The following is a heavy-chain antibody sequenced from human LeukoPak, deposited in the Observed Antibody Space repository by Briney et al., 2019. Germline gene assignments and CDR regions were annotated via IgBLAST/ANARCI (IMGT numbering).Heavy chain of an antibody. Sequence: GESLNISCKGSGYSFTSYLIGWVRQMPGKGREGMGIIYPGDSDTRYSPSFQGQVTISADKSISTAYLQWSSLKASDTAMYYCARFASPSAAMDTAMVRYFDYWGQGTLVTVSS. CDR3: ARFASPSAAMDTAMVRYFDY. D-gene: IGHD5-18*01. CDR2: IYPGDSDT. CDR1: GYSFTSYL. J-gene: IGHJ4*02. V-gene: IGHV5-51*01.